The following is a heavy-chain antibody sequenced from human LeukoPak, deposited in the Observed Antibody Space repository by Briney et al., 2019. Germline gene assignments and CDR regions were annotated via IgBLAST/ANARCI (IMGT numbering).Heavy chain of an antibody. J-gene: IGHJ6*02. CDR2: IYYSGST. CDR3: ARGLYYYYGMDV. CDR1: GFPFSDHY. Sequence: KPGGSLRLSCAASGFPFSDHYMIWIRQPPGKGLEWIGYIYYSGSTNYNPSLKSRVTISVDTSKNQFSLKLSSVTAADTAVYYCARGLYYYYGMDVWGQGTTVTVSS. V-gene: IGHV4-59*11.